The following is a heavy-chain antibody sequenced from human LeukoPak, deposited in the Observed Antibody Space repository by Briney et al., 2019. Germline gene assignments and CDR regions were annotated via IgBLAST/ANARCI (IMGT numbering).Heavy chain of an antibody. CDR2: ISSSGSTI. D-gene: IGHD3-22*01. J-gene: IGHJ4*02. CDR1: GFTFSSYE. Sequence: GGSLRLSCAASGFTFSSYEMNWVRQVPGKGLEWLSYISSSGSTIYYADSVKGRFTISRDNAKNSLYLQMNSLRAEDTAIYYCARENMYDSSDYYGWSGYYDHWGQGTLVTVSS. CDR3: ARENMYDSSDYYGWSGYYDH. V-gene: IGHV3-48*03.